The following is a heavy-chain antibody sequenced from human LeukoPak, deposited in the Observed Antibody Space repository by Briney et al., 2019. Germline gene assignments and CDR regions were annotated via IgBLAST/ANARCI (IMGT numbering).Heavy chain of an antibody. CDR1: GYTFTGYY. J-gene: IGHJ5*02. V-gene: IGHV1-2*04. Sequence: ASVKVSCKASGYTFTGYYMHWGRQAPGQGLEWMGWINPNSGGTNYAQKFQGWVTMTRDTSISTDYMEMSRLRSDDTAVYYCAKNGNFDWLLRRYNWFDPWGQGTLVTVSS. D-gene: IGHD3-9*01. CDR3: AKNGNFDWLLRRYNWFDP. CDR2: INPNSGGT.